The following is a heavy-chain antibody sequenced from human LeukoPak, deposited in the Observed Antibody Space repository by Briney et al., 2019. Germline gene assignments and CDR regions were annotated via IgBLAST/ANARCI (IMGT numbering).Heavy chain of an antibody. CDR1: GDSVSSKNGA. CDR2: TYYRSKWYN. CDR3: ARDFGTTGWNTFDY. J-gene: IGHJ4*02. Sequence: SQTLSLTCVVSGDSVSSKNGAWNWIRQSPSRGLEWLGRTYYRSKWYNDYAESMEGRMTNSQDTSENQYSLHLNSVTPDDTAVYYCARDFGTTGWNTFDYWGQGTLVTVSS. D-gene: IGHD6-19*01. V-gene: IGHV6-1*01.